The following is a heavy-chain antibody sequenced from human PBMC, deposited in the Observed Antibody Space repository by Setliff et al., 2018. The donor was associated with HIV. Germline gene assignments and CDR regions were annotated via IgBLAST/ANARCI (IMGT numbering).Heavy chain of an antibody. CDR1: GFTFSDHY. D-gene: IGHD3-3*02. Sequence: GGSLRLSCAASGFTFSDHYMSWIRQAPGKGLEWVAIITYDGSAKWYADSVKGRFTISRDNSKSTVYLQMNSLRVEDSAVYYCAREEGPIYYFYYMDVWGKGTTVTVSS. CDR2: ITYDGSAK. V-gene: IGHV3-33*08. J-gene: IGHJ6*03. CDR3: AREEGPIYYFYYMDV.